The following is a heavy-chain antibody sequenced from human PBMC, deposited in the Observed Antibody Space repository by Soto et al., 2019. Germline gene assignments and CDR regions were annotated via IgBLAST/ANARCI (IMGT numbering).Heavy chain of an antibody. J-gene: IGHJ4*02. CDR1: GGSISSSNW. D-gene: IGHD5-12*01. Sequence: SETLSLTCAVSGGSISSSNWWSWVRQPPGKGLEWIGEIYHSGSTNYNPSLKSRVTISVDTSKNQFSLKLSSVTAADTAVYYCALHYHIVAAIDFFEYWGQGTLVTGSS. V-gene: IGHV4-4*02. CDR2: IYHSGST. CDR3: ALHYHIVAAIDFFEY.